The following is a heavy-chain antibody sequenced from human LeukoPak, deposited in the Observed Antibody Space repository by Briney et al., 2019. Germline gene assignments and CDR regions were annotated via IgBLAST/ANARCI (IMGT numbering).Heavy chain of an antibody. D-gene: IGHD3-3*01. CDR1: GGSFSGYY. Sequence: SETLSLTCAVYGGSFSGYYWSWIRQPPGKGLEWIGEINHSGSTNYNPSLKSRVTISVDTSKNQFSLKLSSVTAADTAVYYCARANYDFWSGYRDGAFDIWGQGTMVTVSS. J-gene: IGHJ3*02. CDR3: ARANYDFWSGYRDGAFDI. V-gene: IGHV4-34*01. CDR2: INHSGST.